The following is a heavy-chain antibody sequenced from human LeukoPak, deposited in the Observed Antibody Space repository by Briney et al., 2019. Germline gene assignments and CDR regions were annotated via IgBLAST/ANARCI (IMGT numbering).Heavy chain of an antibody. D-gene: IGHD4-17*01. Sequence: GGSLRLSCAASEFTFSSYSMNWVRQAPGKGLEWVSYITNSGNSKSYADSVKGRFTISRDNAKNFLYLQMNSLRVEDTALYYCVKDIRGATVTDYGMDVWGQGTTVTVSS. CDR2: ITNSGNSK. V-gene: IGHV3-48*04. CDR3: VKDIRGATVTDYGMDV. CDR1: EFTFSSYS. J-gene: IGHJ6*02.